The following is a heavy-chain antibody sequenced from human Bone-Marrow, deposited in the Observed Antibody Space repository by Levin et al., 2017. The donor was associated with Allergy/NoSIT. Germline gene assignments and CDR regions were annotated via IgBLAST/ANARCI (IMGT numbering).Heavy chain of an antibody. D-gene: IGHD4-11*01. CDR1: GFTFSSYW. CDR3: AREGTVSINYYYYYGMDV. Sequence: LSLTCAASGFTFSSYWMSWVRQAPGKGLEWVANIKQDGSEKYYVDSVKGRFTISRDNAKNSLYLQMNSLRAEDTAVYYCAREGTVSINYYYYYGMDVWGQGTTVTVSS. J-gene: IGHJ6*02. CDR2: IKQDGSEK. V-gene: IGHV3-7*01.